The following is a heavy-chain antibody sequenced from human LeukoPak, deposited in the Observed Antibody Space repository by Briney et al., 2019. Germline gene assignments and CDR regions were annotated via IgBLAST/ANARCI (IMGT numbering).Heavy chain of an antibody. D-gene: IGHD2-15*01. CDR3: AKDQDIVVVVAAEDNWFDP. V-gene: IGHV3-23*01. J-gene: IGHJ5*02. Sequence: PGGSLRLSCAASGFTFSSYAMSWVRQAPGKGLEWVSAISGSGGSTYYADSVKGRFTISRDNSKNTLYLQMNSLRAEDTAVYYCAKDQDIVVVVAAEDNWFDPWGQGTLSPSPQ. CDR2: ISGSGGST. CDR1: GFTFSSYA.